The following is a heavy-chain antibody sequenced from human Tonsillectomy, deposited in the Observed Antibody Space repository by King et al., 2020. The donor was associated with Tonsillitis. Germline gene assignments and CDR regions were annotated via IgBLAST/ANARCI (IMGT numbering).Heavy chain of an antibody. J-gene: IGHJ5*02. CDR1: GFTFSSYA. CDR2: IGGSGGST. Sequence: VQLVESGGGLVQPGGSLRLSCAASGFTFSSYAMGWGRQAPGKGLEWVSSIGGSGGSTYYADSVKGRFTISRDNSKNTLYLQMNSLRAEDTAVYFCAKDYGDYPLGFGHWGQGTLVTVSS. CDR3: AKDYGDYPLGFGH. V-gene: IGHV3-23*04. D-gene: IGHD4-17*01.